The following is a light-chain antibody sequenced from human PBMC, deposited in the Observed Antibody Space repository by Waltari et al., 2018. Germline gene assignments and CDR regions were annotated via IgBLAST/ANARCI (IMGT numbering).Light chain of an antibody. CDR3: QQSSDWPRT. J-gene: IGKJ1*01. Sequence: EIVLTQSPATLSLSPGERATLSCRASQGVSSYLAWYQQRPGQAPRLLIYSAANRATGIPARFSGSGSGTDFTLTISSLEPEDFAVYYCQQSSDWPRTFGQGTKVEIK. CDR1: QGVSSY. V-gene: IGKV3-11*01. CDR2: SAA.